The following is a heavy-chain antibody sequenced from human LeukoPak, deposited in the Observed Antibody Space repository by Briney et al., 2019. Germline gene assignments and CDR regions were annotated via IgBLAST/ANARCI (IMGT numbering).Heavy chain of an antibody. V-gene: IGHV4-38-2*02. Sequence: SETLSLTCTVSGYSISSGYYWGWIRQPPGKGLEWIGSIYHSGSTYYNPSLKSRVTISVDTSKNQFSLKLSSVTAADTAVYYCARLTTVETYYFDYWGQGTLVTVSS. J-gene: IGHJ4*02. CDR1: GYSISSGYY. CDR2: IYHSGST. D-gene: IGHD4-23*01. CDR3: ARLTTVETYYFDY.